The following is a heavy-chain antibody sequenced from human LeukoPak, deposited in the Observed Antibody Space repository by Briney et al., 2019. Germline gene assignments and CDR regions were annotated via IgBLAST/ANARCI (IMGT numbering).Heavy chain of an antibody. Sequence: ASVKVSCKASGYXFTNYGISWVRQAPGQGLEWMGWISGYNYNTHYAQKFQDRVTMTTDTSTNTAHMELKSLGFDDTAVYYCARDFGMATSDYWGQGTLVTVSS. CDR1: GYXFTNYG. D-gene: IGHD3-16*01. V-gene: IGHV1-18*01. CDR3: ARDFGMATSDY. J-gene: IGHJ4*02. CDR2: ISGYNYNT.